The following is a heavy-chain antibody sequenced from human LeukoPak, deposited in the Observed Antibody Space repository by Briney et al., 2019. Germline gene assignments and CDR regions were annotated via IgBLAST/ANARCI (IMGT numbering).Heavy chain of an antibody. Sequence: PGRSLRLSCAASGFTFSSYGMHWVRQAPGNGLEWVAVISYDGSNKYYADSVKGRFTISRDNSKNTLYLQMNSLRAEDTAVYYCAKDKSWLDAFDIWGQGTMVTVSS. J-gene: IGHJ3*02. CDR1: GFTFSSYG. D-gene: IGHD5-12*01. CDR2: ISYDGSNK. V-gene: IGHV3-30*18. CDR3: AKDKSWLDAFDI.